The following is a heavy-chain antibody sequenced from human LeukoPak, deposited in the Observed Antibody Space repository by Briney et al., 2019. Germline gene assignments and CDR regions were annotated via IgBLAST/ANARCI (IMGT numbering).Heavy chain of an antibody. Sequence: AASVTVSCKASGGTFSSYAISWVRQAPGPGLEWMGGIIPIFGTADYAQKFQGRVTITTDESTSTAYMELSSLRSEDTAVYYCARGITSIADLDYWGQGTLVTVSS. V-gene: IGHV1-69*05. CDR1: GGTFSSYA. CDR2: IIPIFGTA. D-gene: IGHD6-6*01. CDR3: ARGITSIADLDY. J-gene: IGHJ4*02.